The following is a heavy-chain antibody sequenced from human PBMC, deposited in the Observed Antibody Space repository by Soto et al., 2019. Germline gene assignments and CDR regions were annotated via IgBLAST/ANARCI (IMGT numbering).Heavy chain of an antibody. V-gene: IGHV3-23*01. CDR1: GFTFSSYA. J-gene: IGHJ4*02. CDR2: ISGSGGST. Sequence: EVQLLESGGGLVQPGGSLRLSCAASGFTFSSYAMSWVRQAPGKGLEWVSAISGSGGSTYYEDSVKGGFTISRDNSKNTLYLQMHSLRAEDTAVYYCAKDRPGYYGSVPTAPLDYRGQGTLVTVSS. D-gene: IGHD3-10*01. CDR3: AKDRPGYYGSVPTAPLDY.